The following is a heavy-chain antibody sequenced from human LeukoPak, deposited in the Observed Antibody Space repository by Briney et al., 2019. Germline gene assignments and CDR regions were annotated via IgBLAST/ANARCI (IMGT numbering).Heavy chain of an antibody. CDR2: IDPNSGGT. D-gene: IGHD6-13*01. CDR3: AKAGSRSWYSFDY. Sequence: ASVKVSCKASGYSFTGYYMHWVRQAPGQGLEWMGRIDPNSGGTNYAQKFQGRVTMTRDTSISTIYVELSSLTSDDTAVYYSAKAGSRSWYSFDYWGQGTLVTVSS. CDR1: GYSFTGYY. V-gene: IGHV1-2*06. J-gene: IGHJ4*02.